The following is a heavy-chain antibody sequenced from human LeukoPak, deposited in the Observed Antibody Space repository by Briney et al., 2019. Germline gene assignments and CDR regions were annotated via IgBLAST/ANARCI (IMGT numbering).Heavy chain of an antibody. CDR3: TRVETSGYTADY. CDR1: GFDFSIYS. Sequence: GGSLRLSCAASGFDFSIYSINWVRQAPGKGLEWISYISSTSRNIYFADSVKGRFTISRDNAQNSVSLQMNSLRAEDTAVYFCTRVETSGYTADYWGQGTRVTVSS. J-gene: IGHJ4*02. CDR2: ISSTSRNI. D-gene: IGHD3-22*01. V-gene: IGHV3-48*04.